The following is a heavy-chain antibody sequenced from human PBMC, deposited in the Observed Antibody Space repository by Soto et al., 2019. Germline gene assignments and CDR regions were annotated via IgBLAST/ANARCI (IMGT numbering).Heavy chain of an antibody. CDR1: GFTFSSYG. CDR3: AKDLYGDDEGPPGYFDY. D-gene: IGHD4-17*01. Sequence: QVQLVESGGGVVQPGRSLRLSCAASGFTFSSYGMHWVRQAPGKGLEWVAVISYDGSNKYYADSVKGRFTISRDNYKNTLYLQMNSRRDEDTAVYYCAKDLYGDDEGPPGYFDYCGQGTLVTFSS. CDR2: ISYDGSNK. J-gene: IGHJ4*02. V-gene: IGHV3-30*18.